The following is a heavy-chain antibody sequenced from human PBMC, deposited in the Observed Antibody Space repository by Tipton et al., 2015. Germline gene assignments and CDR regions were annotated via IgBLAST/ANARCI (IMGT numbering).Heavy chain of an antibody. Sequence: TLSLTCTVSGGSIRTYYWVWVRQPPGRGLESLGYIYHSGRTNYNPSLRSRLTMSVDSSKNQFSLRLSSATAADTAVYYCAREGSSWYFGVYWGQGTLVSVSS. CDR1: GGSIRTYY. CDR3: AREGSSWYFGVY. J-gene: IGHJ4*02. V-gene: IGHV4-59*01. D-gene: IGHD6-13*01. CDR2: IYHSGRT.